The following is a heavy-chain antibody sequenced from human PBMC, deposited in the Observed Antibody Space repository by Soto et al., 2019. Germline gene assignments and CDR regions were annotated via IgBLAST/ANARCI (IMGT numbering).Heavy chain of an antibody. Sequence: QVQLVQSGAEVKKPGSSVKVSCKASGGTFSSYAISWVRQAPGQGLEWMGGIIPIFGTANYAQKFQGRVTITADESTSTVYMTLSRMRSEDTAVYYCARDPRPPIEDSSGYYNYWGQGTLVTVSS. V-gene: IGHV1-69*01. CDR2: IIPIFGTA. J-gene: IGHJ4*02. CDR1: GGTFSSYA. CDR3: ARDPRPPIEDSSGYYNY. D-gene: IGHD3-22*01.